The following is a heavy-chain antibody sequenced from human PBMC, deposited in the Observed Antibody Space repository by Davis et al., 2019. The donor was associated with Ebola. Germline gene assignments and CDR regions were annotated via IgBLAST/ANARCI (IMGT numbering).Heavy chain of an antibody. D-gene: IGHD2/OR15-2a*01. Sequence: GESLKISCAASGFTFSSYSMNWVRQAPGKGLEWVSYISSSSSTIYYADSVKGRFTISRDNSKNTLYLQMNSLRAEDTAVYYCARNIGSWGQGTLVTVSS. CDR3: ARNIGS. CDR2: ISSSSSTI. V-gene: IGHV3-48*01. CDR1: GFTFSSYS. J-gene: IGHJ5*02.